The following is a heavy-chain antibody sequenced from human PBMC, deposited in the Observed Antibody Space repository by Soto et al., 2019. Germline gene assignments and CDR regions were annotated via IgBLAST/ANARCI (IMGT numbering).Heavy chain of an antibody. CDR1: GFSFSTYW. CDR3: ARSLDY. V-gene: IGHV3-7*03. Sequence: PGGSLRLSCATSGFSFSTYWMDWVRQAPGKGLEWVANINQDGSEKYYVDSVKGRFTISRDNTKNSLYLQMNSLRAEDTAVYYCARSLDYWGQGTLVTVSS. J-gene: IGHJ4*02. CDR2: INQDGSEK.